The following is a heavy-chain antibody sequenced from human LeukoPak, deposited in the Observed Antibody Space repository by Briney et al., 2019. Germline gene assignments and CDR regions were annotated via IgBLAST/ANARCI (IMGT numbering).Heavy chain of an antibody. J-gene: IGHJ5*02. CDR2: IYSGGST. D-gene: IGHD4-17*01. CDR3: ARETVTTMSWFDP. CDR1: GFTVSSNY. Sequence: GGSLRLSCAASGFTVSSNYMSWVRQAPGRGLEWVSVIYSGGSTYYADSVKGRFTISSDNSKNTLYLQMNSLRAEDTAVYYCARETVTTMSWFDPWGQGTLVTVSS. V-gene: IGHV3-66*01.